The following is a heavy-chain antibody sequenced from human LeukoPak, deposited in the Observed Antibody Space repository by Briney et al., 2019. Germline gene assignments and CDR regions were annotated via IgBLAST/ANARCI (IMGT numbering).Heavy chain of an antibody. CDR2: ISAYNGNT. D-gene: IGHD3-22*01. CDR3: AREGQWGYYDSSGYYYLAY. J-gene: IGHJ4*02. Sequence: ASVKVSCKASGYTFTSYGISWVRQAPGQGLEWMGWISAYNGNTNYAQKLQGRVTMTTDTSTSTAYMELRSLGSDDTAVYYCAREGQWGYYDSSGYYYLAYWGQGTLVTVSS. CDR1: GYTFTSYG. V-gene: IGHV1-18*01.